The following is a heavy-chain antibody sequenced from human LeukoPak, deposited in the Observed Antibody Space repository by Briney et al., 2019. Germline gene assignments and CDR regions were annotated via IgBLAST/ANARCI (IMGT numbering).Heavy chain of an antibody. Sequence: GGSLRLSCAASEFTFSSYAMSWVRQAPRKGLEWVSAISDSGGSTYYADSVKGRFTVSRDNSKNTMYLQMNSLRAEDTAVYYCAKDRRACSSSSCYYRFDYWGQGTLVTVSS. V-gene: IGHV3-23*01. CDR3: AKDRRACSSSSCYYRFDY. CDR1: EFTFSSYA. CDR2: ISDSGGST. D-gene: IGHD2-2*01. J-gene: IGHJ4*02.